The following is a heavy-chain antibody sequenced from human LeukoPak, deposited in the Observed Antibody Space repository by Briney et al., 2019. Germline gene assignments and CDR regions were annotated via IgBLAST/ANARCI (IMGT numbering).Heavy chain of an antibody. D-gene: IGHD5-18*01. CDR2: IRYDGSNK. CDR1: GFTFSSYG. CDR3: HIVTAMAKGFDY. Sequence: PGGSLRLSCAASGFTFSSYGMHWVRQAPGKGLEWVALIRYDGSNKYYADSVKGRFTISRDNAKNSLYLQMNSLRAEDTAVYYCHIVTAMAKGFDYWGQGTLVTVSS. J-gene: IGHJ4*02. V-gene: IGHV3-30*02.